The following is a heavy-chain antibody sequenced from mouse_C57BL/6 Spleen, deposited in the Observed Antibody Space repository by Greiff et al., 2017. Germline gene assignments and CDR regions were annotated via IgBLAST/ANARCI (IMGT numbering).Heavy chain of an antibody. CDR2: IDPSDSET. Sequence: VHLVESGAELVRPGSSVKLSCKASGYTFTSYWMHWVKQRPIQGLEWIGNIDPSDSETHYNQKFKDKATLTVDKSSSTAYMQLSSLTSEDSAVYYCARSGSNYGAWFAYWGRGTLVTVSA. V-gene: IGHV1-52*01. CDR3: ARSGSNYGAWFAY. J-gene: IGHJ3*01. CDR1: GYTFTSYW. D-gene: IGHD2-5*01.